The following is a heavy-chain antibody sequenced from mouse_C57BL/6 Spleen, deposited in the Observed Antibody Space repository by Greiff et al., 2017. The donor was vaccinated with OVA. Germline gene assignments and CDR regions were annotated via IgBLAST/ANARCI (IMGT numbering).Heavy chain of an antibody. J-gene: IGHJ2*01. CDR3: TRDYYGNYVFFFDY. CDR1: GYTFTSYW. V-gene: IGHV1-5*01. D-gene: IGHD2-1*01. CDR2: IYPGNSDT. Sequence: VQLQQSGTVLARPGASVKMSCKTSGYTFTSYWMHWVKQRPGQGLEWIGAIYPGNSDTSYNQKFKGKAKLTAVTSASTAYMELSSLTNEDSAVYYCTRDYYGNYVFFFDYWGQGTTLTVSS.